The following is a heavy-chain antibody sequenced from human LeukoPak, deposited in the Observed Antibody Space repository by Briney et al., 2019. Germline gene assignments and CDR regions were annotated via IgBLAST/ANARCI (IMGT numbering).Heavy chain of an antibody. CDR3: ARVSERDGYNF. D-gene: IGHD5-24*01. CDR2: IYYSGST. V-gene: IGHV4-59*01. CDR1: GGSINSYY. Sequence: PSETLSLTCTVSGGSINSYYWRWIPQPPGQGLEWIGYIYYSGSTNYNPSLKSRVTISVETSKNQFSLKLSSVTAADTAVYYCARVSERDGYNFWGQGTLVAVSS. J-gene: IGHJ4*02.